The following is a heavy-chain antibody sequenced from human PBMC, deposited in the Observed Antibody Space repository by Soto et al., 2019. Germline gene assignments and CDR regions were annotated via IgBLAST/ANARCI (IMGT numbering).Heavy chain of an antibody. J-gene: IGHJ6*02. V-gene: IGHV4-34*01. D-gene: IGHD3-10*01. CDR1: GGPFGGYY. Sequence: QVQLQQWGAGLLRPSETLSLTCAVYGGPFGGYYWSWIRQPPGKGLEWIGEINQSGSATYNPSLTSRVTISLDRSNNQFSLKMNSVTAADTAVYYCATAGGGRNYYSYGMDVWGRGTTVSVSS. CDR2: INQSGSA. CDR3: ATAGGGRNYYSYGMDV.